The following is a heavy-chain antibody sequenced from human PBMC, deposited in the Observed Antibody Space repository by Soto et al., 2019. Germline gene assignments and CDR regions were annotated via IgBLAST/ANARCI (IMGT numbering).Heavy chain of an antibody. CDR2: IYHSGYT. CDR1: GGSISSGGYA. V-gene: IGHV4-30-2*01. D-gene: IGHD1-7*01. CDR3: ARHSLTGNYFDP. Sequence: QMRLQESGSGLVKPSQTLSLTCAVSGGSISSGGYAWNWIRQPPGKGLEWIGYIYHSGYTSYNPSLKNRVTISVDKSKNQFSLTLSFVTAADTAVYYCARHSLTGNYFDPWGQGTLVTVSS. J-gene: IGHJ5*02.